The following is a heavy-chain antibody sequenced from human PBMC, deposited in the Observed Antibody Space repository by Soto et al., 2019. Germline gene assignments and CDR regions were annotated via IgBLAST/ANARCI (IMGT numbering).Heavy chain of an antibody. Sequence: EVQLLESGGGLVQPGGSLRLSCAASGFTFSSYAMSWVRQAPGKGLEWVSAISGSGGSTYYADSVKGRFTISRDNSKNTLDLQMNSLRAEDTAVYYCAKGRVGAARPYYYYYYMDVWGKGTTVNVSS. CDR2: ISGSGGST. V-gene: IGHV3-23*01. J-gene: IGHJ6*03. CDR1: GFTFSSYA. D-gene: IGHD6-6*01. CDR3: AKGRVGAARPYYYYYYMDV.